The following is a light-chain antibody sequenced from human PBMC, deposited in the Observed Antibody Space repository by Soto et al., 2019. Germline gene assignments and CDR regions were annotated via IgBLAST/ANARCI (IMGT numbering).Light chain of an antibody. V-gene: IGKV3-20*01. CDR1: QSVSSRY. Sequence: EIVLTQSPGTLSLSPGERVTLSCRASQSVSSRYLSWYQQKPAQAPRLLIYGASNRATGIPDRFSGSGSWTDFTLTISRLEPEDFAVYYCQQYGGSPPYTFGQGTKLEIK. CDR3: QQYGGSPPYT. J-gene: IGKJ2*01. CDR2: GAS.